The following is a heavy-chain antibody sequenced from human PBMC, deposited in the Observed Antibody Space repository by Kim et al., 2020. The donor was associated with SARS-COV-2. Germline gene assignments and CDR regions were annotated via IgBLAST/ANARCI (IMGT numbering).Heavy chain of an antibody. V-gene: IGHV4-34*01. CDR2: VSHSGST. CDR3: AKLYSTSWYGYFDV. D-gene: IGHD6-13*01. J-gene: IGHJ2*01. Sequence: SETLSLTCAVNGGSFSAYSWGWVRQFPGQRLEWIGEVSHSGSTNYNPSLQSRVTILVDVSEHQVSLQLRSVTAADAAVYYCAKLYSTSWYGYFDVWGRGTPVIVSS. CDR1: GGSFSAYS.